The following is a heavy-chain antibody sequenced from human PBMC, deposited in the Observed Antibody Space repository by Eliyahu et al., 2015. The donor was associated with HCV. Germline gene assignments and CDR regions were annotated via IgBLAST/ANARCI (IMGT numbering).Heavy chain of an antibody. Sequence: SNAWMNWVRQAPGKGLEWVGRIKSKTDGGTTDYAAPVKGRFTIPKRGFKKPLYLQMNSLKTEDTAVYYCTTDDGGEDYYYGMDVWGQGTTVTVSS. D-gene: IGHD3-10*01. V-gene: IGHV3-15*07. J-gene: IGHJ6*02. CDR3: TTDDGGEDYYYGMDV. CDR2: IKSKTDGGTT. CDR1: SNAW.